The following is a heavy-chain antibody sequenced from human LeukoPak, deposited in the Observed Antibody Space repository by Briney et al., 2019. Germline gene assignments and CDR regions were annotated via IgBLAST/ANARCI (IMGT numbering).Heavy chain of an antibody. J-gene: IGHJ5*02. Sequence: SQTLSLTCAISGDSVTNKNAAWNWIRQSPSRGLEWLGRTYYTSRWNNEYAESVKGRITISPDTSKNQFSLQINSVTPEDTAVYYCARGFFASGWASWGQGTLVTVSS. CDR3: ARGFFASGWAS. D-gene: IGHD6-19*01. V-gene: IGHV6-1*01. CDR2: TYYTSRWNN. CDR1: GDSVTNKNAA.